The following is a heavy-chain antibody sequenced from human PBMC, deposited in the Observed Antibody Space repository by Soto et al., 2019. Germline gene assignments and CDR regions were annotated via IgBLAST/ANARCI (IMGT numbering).Heavy chain of an antibody. Sequence: WTWIRQPPGKGLEWIGYISYSGSTNYNPSLKSRLTISLNTSKKHFSLKLSSVTAADTAVYYCARGTRATQYYYYFYGMDVWGQGTTVTVSS. V-gene: IGHV4-61*03. J-gene: IGHJ6*02. CDR2: ISYSGST. CDR3: ARGTRATQYYYYFYGMDV.